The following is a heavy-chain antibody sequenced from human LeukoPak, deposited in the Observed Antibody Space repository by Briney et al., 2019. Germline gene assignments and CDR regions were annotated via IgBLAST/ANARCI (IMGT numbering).Heavy chain of an antibody. J-gene: IGHJ4*02. CDR1: GFTFSSYG. CDR3: ARDRDSLFDY. CDR2: IWYDGSNK. V-gene: IGHV3-33*01. D-gene: IGHD3-16*02. Sequence: PGRSLRLSCVASGFTFSSYGMHWVRQAPGKGLEWVAVIWYDGSNKYYADSVKGRFTISRDNSKNTLYLQMNSLRAEDTAVYYCARDRDSLFDYWGQGTLVTVSS.